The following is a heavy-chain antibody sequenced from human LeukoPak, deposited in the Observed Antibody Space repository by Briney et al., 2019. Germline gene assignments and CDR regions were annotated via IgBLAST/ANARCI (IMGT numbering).Heavy chain of an antibody. CDR2: ISWNSGSI. J-gene: IGHJ5*02. D-gene: IGHD3-22*01. CDR1: GFTFDDYA. CDR3: AKATYYYDSSGYYYAWFDP. Sequence: GGSLRLSCAASGFTFDDYAMHWVRQAPGKGLEWVSGISWNSGSIGYADSVKGRFTISRDNAKNSLYLQMNSLRAEDTALYYCAKATYYYDSSGYYYAWFDPWGQGTLVTVSS. V-gene: IGHV3-9*01.